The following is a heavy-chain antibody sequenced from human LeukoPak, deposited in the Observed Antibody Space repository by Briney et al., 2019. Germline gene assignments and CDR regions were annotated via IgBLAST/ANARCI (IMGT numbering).Heavy chain of an antibody. CDR3: ARKSGYDGGLEY. Sequence: SSVKVSCKASVYTFTRYDIHWVGQAAGQGLEGVGWMNPNNWNTDYAHKFQGRVTMTRNTSISTVYMELSRLRCEDTGVYHCARKSGYDGGLEYWGPGNLVTASP. CDR1: VYTFTRYD. CDR2: MNPNNWNT. V-gene: IGHV1-8*01. D-gene: IGHD5-12*01. J-gene: IGHJ4*01.